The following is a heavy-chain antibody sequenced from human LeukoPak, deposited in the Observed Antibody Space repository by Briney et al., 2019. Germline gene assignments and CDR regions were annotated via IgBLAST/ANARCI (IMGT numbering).Heavy chain of an antibody. V-gene: IGHV4-30-4*01. CDR2: IYYSGST. D-gene: IGHD3-22*01. CDR1: GGSISSGDYY. Sequence: PSQTLSLTCTVSGGSISSGDYYWSWIRQPPGKGLEWFGYIYYSGSTYYNPSLKSRVTISVDTSKNQFSLKLSSVTAADTAVYYCARQYYYDSSGYYAVNWFDPWGQGTLVTVSS. J-gene: IGHJ5*02. CDR3: ARQYYYDSSGYYAVNWFDP.